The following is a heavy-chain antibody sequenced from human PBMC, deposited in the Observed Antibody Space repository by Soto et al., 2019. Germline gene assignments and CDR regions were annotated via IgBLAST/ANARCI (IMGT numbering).Heavy chain of an antibody. Sequence: QVQLVESGGGVVQPGRSLRLSCAASGFTFSSYGMHWVRQAPGKGLEWVAVLWYDGSNKYYADSVKGRFTISRDNSKNTLYLQMNSLRAEDTAVYYCARRAQQITGADYYYMDVWGKGTTVTVSS. J-gene: IGHJ6*03. D-gene: IGHD6-13*01. CDR1: GFTFSSYG. CDR2: LWYDGSNK. CDR3: ARRAQQITGADYYYMDV. V-gene: IGHV3-33*01.